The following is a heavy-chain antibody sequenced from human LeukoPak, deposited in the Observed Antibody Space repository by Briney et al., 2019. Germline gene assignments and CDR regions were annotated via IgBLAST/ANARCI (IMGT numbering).Heavy chain of an antibody. CDR1: GFTFSSYV. J-gene: IGHJ4*02. CDR3: AKGLSAARVYYFDY. Sequence: GRSLRLSCAASGFTFSSYVMHWVRQAPGKGLEWVAVIWYDGSNKYYADSVKGRFTISRDNSKNTLYLQMNSLRAEDTAVYYCAKGLSAARVYYFDYWGQGTLVTDSS. D-gene: IGHD6-6*01. CDR2: IWYDGSNK. V-gene: IGHV3-33*06.